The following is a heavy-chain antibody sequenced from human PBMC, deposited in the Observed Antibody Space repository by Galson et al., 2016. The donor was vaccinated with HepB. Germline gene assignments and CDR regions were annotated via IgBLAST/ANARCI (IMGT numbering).Heavy chain of an antibody. Sequence: SLRLSCAASGLSVTTYGMHWVRQAPGKGLEWVAVVSYDGETKYYADSVKGRFTISRDNSNNTLFLQMDSLRVDDTAVYYCARDSGPAWSYPDYWGQGSLVTVSS. CDR1: GLSVTTYG. V-gene: IGHV3-33*05. CDR3: ARDSGPAWSYPDY. D-gene: IGHD2-15*01. CDR2: VSYDGETK. J-gene: IGHJ4*02.